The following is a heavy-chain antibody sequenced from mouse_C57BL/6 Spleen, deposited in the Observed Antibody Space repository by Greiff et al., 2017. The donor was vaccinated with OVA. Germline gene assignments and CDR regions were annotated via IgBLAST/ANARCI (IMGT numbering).Heavy chain of an antibody. V-gene: IGHV1-50*01. CDR3: ARRGGNPDV. CDR2: IDPSDSYT. D-gene: IGHD2-1*01. J-gene: IGHJ1*03. Sequence: QVQLQQPGAELVKPGASVKLSCKASGYTFTSYWMQWVKQRPGQGLEWIGEIDPSDSYTNYNEKFKGKATLTVDTSSSTAYMQLSSLTSEDSAVYYCARRGGNPDVWGTGTTVTVSS. CDR1: GYTFTSYW.